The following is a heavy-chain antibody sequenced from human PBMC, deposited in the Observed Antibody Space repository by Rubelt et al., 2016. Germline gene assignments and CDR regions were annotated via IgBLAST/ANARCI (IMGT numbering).Heavy chain of an antibody. D-gene: IGHD4-17*01. CDR3: YHRGAGDPQTFDC. V-gene: IGHV1-2*06. CDR1: GYTFTSYG. J-gene: IGHJ4*02. Sequence: QVQLVQSGAEVKKPGASVKVSCKASGYTFTSYGISWVRQAPGQGLEWMGRTNPNSGGTNFSGMFQGRGTMTGDTCIRPAYMELSRLRSDDTAVYDCYHRGAGDPQTFDCWGQGTLVTVSS. CDR2: TNPNSGGT.